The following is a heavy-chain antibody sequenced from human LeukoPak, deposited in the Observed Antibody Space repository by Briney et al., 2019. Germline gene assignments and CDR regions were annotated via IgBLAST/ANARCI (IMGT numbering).Heavy chain of an antibody. Sequence: PGTSLRLSCAASGFTFSTYAMSWVRQAPGKGLEWVSGISGSGGNTYYADSVKGRFTISRDNSKNTLYLQMNSLRAEDTAVYYCAKFTEIAAVDYWGQGTLVTVSS. J-gene: IGHJ4*02. CDR2: ISGSGGNT. CDR3: AKFTEIAAVDY. V-gene: IGHV3-23*01. D-gene: IGHD6-13*01. CDR1: GFTFSTYA.